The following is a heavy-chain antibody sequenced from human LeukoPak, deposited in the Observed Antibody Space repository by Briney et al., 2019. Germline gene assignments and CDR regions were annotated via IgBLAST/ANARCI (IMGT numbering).Heavy chain of an antibody. CDR2: VVHSGNT. CDR1: GXSFSGYY. Sequence: SETLSLTCALYGXSFSGYYWSWIRQPPGKGLEWIGEVVHSGNTKYNPSLKSRVTILVDTSKNQFSLNLTSVTAADTAVYYCARFGSSTWYKGAFDIWGQGTMVTVAS. J-gene: IGHJ3*02. V-gene: IGHV4-34*12. D-gene: IGHD6-13*01. CDR3: ARFGSSTWYKGAFDI.